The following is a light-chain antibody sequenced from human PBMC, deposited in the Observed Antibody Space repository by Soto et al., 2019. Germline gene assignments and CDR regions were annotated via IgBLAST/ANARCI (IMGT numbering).Light chain of an antibody. CDR1: QSISNY. Sequence: DTQMTQSPSSLSASVGDTVTITCRASQSISNYLNWYQQKAGKAPHLLISAEISLHSGVPSRFSGSGSETDFTLTISSLQPEDFATYFCQQTYSIPRTFGAGTRVEMK. CDR2: AEI. CDR3: QQTYSIPRT. J-gene: IGKJ4*01. V-gene: IGKV1-39*01.